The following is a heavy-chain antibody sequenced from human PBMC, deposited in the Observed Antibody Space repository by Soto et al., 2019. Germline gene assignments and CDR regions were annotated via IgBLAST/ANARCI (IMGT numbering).Heavy chain of an antibody. CDR2: IWYDGSNK. D-gene: IGHD2-15*01. Sequence: QVQLVESGGGVVQPGRSLRLSCAASGFTFSSYGMHWVRQAPGKGLEWVAVIWYDGSNKYYADSVKGRFTISRDNSKKPXXLQMNSLKAEDTAVYYCAREGTYCSGGSCYPHFDYWGQGTLVTVSS. CDR3: AREGTYCSGGSCYPHFDY. J-gene: IGHJ4*02. CDR1: GFTFSSYG. V-gene: IGHV3-33*01.